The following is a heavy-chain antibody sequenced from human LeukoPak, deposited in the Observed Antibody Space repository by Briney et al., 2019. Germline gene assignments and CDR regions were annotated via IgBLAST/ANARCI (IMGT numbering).Heavy chain of an antibody. Sequence: SETLSLTCAVSGGSISSSNWWSWVRQPPGKGLEWIGEIYHSGSTNYNPSLKSRVTISVDTSKNQFSLKLSSVTAADTAVYYCASHYYDSSGYYPDYWSQGTLVTVSS. V-gene: IGHV4-4*02. CDR3: ASHYYDSSGYYPDY. J-gene: IGHJ4*02. CDR1: GGSISSSNW. CDR2: IYHSGST. D-gene: IGHD3-22*01.